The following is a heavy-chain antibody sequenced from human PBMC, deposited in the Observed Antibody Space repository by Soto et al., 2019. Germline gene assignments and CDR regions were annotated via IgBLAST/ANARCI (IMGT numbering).Heavy chain of an antibody. CDR3: ASRITGSPNYYSGMDV. V-gene: IGHV1-69*12. CDR2: IIPIFGTA. CDR1: GGTFSSYA. J-gene: IGHJ6*02. Sequence: QVQLVQSGAEVKKPGSSVKVSCKASGGTFSSYAINWVRQAPGQGLEWMGGIIPIFGTADYAQKFQGRVTITADESTSTAYMELSRLRSEDTAVYYCASRITGSPNYYSGMDVWGQGTTVTVSS. D-gene: IGHD1-20*01.